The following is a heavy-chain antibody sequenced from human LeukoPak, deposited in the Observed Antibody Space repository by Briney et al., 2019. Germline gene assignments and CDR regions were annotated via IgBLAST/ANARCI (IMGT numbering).Heavy chain of an antibody. D-gene: IGHD1-26*01. V-gene: IGHV1-69*13. J-gene: IGHJ4*02. CDR3: ARGSVKGGMGFDY. CDR2: IIPIFGTA. CDR1: GGTFTSYA. Sequence: SVTVSCKASGGTFTSYAISWVRQAPGQELEWMGGIIPIFGTANYAQKLQGRVTITADESTSTAYMELSSLRSEDTAVYYCARGSVKGGMGFDYWGQGTLVTVSS.